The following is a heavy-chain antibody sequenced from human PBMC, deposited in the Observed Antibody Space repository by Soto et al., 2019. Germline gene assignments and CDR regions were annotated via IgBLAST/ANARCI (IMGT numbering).Heavy chain of an antibody. CDR1: GGSVRSGTYY. Sequence: VQLQESGPGLVKPSETLSLTCTVSGGSVRSGTYYWSWIRQHPGKGLEWIGYIYYSGSTNYNPSLVSRATISLDTPKNQFSLKLNAVTAADTAVYYCARAVYSGDNSHSPVYDYGIDVWGQGTTVTVSS. V-gene: IGHV4-61*01. CDR3: ARAVYSGDNSHSPVYDYGIDV. CDR2: IYYSGST. D-gene: IGHD1-26*01. J-gene: IGHJ6*02.